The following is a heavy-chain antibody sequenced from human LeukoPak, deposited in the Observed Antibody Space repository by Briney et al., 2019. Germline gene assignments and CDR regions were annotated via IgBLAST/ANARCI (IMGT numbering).Heavy chain of an antibody. D-gene: IGHD3-22*01. V-gene: IGHV1-3*01. CDR3: ARVLWSYYDTPEYFQH. J-gene: IGHJ1*01. CDR2: INGDNGNT. CDR1: GYTFTTYA. Sequence: VASVKVSCKASGYTFTTYAMHWVRQAPGQRLEWMGWINGDNGNTKYSQKFQGRVTITRDTSAYTAYMDLRSLSSADTAVYFCARVLWSYYDTPEYFQHWGQGTLVTVSS.